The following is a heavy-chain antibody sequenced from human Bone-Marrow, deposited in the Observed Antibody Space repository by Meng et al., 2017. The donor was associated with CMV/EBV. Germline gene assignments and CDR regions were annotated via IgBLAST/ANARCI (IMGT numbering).Heavy chain of an antibody. D-gene: IGHD3-3*01. Sequence: GGSLRLSCAASGFTFSSYAMHWVRQAPGKGLEWVAVISYDGSNKYYADSVKGRFTISRDNSKNTLYLQMNSLRAEDTAVYYCARGFITIFGVVNYWGQGTLVTGSS. CDR2: ISYDGSNK. J-gene: IGHJ4*02. CDR1: GFTFSSYA. V-gene: IGHV3-30*04. CDR3: ARGFITIFGVVNY.